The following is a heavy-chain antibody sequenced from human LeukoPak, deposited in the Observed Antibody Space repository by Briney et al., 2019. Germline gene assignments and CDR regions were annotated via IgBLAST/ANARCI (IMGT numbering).Heavy chain of an antibody. D-gene: IGHD6-6*01. CDR1: GDPITSTNYY. CDR3: ARRARPSSIAARHALAFDI. J-gene: IGHJ3*02. Sequence: SETLSLTCTVSGDPITSTNYYWGWIRQSPGRGLEWIGSFYYSGTPYYNPSLKSRVTLSVDTSKNQFSLKLSSVTAADTAVYYCARRARPSSIAARHALAFDIWGQGTMVTVSS. V-gene: IGHV4-39*01. CDR2: FYYSGTP.